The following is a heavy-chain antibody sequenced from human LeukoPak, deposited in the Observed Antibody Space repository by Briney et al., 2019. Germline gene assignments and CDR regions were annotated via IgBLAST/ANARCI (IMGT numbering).Heavy chain of an antibody. Sequence: PSETLSLTCTVSGGSISSYYWSWIRQPPGKGLEWIGYIYYSGSTNYNPSLKSRVTISVDTSKNQSSLKLSSVTAADTAVYYCARLGTTGNWVDPWGQGTLVTVSS. D-gene: IGHD4-17*01. CDR1: GGSISSYY. V-gene: IGHV4-59*01. J-gene: IGHJ5*02. CDR3: ARLGTTGNWVDP. CDR2: IYYSGST.